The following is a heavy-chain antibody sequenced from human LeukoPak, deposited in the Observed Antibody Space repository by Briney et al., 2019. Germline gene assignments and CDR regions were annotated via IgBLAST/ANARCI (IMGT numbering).Heavy chain of an antibody. J-gene: IGHJ6*03. CDR3: ARGYEDYPCSGGSCYSPYYYYYYMDV. D-gene: IGHD2-15*01. Sequence: ASVKVSCKASGYTFTGYYMHWVRRAPGQGLEWMGWINPNSGGTNYAQKFQGRVTMTRDTSISTAYMELSRLRSDDTAVYYCARGYEDYPCSGGSCYSPYYYYYYMDVWGKGTTVTISS. CDR1: GYTFTGYY. CDR2: INPNSGGT. V-gene: IGHV1-2*02.